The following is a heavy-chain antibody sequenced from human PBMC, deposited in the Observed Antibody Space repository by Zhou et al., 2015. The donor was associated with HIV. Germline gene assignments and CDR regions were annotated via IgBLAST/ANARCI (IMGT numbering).Heavy chain of an antibody. CDR3: ARGNMNHDYGLDL. J-gene: IGHJ3*01. CDR1: GYTFTDYN. Sequence: QVQLVQSGGQVKEYGASVKVSCKASGYTFTDYNIHWVRQAPGQGLEWMGRITPMFDIHTYAEKFRARLNITVDRHTSAAYMELSSLTSEDTAVYFCARGNMNHDYGLDLWGQGTKVIVS. CDR2: ITPMFDIH. D-gene: IGHD4/OR15-4a*01. V-gene: IGHV1-46*01.